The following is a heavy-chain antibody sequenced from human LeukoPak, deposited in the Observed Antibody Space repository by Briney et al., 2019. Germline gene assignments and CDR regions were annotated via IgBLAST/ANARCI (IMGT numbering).Heavy chain of an antibody. D-gene: IGHD5-12*01. CDR2: ISGYNGDT. V-gene: IGHV1-18*04. Sequence: GGLVKVSCKASGYTFTSYGISWVRQAPGQGREWMGWISGYNGDTKYAHNFQGRVTMTIDTSTSTAYMKLRSLRSDDTAVYYCGVSRYDSLLNYWGQGTLVTVSS. J-gene: IGHJ4*02. CDR1: GYTFTSYG. CDR3: GVSRYDSLLNY.